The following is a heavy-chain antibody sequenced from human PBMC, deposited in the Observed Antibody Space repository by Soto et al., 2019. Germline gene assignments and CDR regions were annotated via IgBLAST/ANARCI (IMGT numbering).Heavy chain of an antibody. D-gene: IGHD5-12*01. CDR1: GGSISSSSYY. J-gene: IGHJ6*02. CDR3: ARVNGQRWLPNYYGMDV. V-gene: IGHV4-39*01. Sequence: SETLSLTCTVSGGSISSSSYYWGWIRQPPGKGLEWIGSIYYSGSTYYNPSLKSRVTISVDTSKNQFSLKLSSVTAADTAVYYCARVNGQRWLPNYYGMDVWGQGTTVTVSS. CDR2: IYYSGST.